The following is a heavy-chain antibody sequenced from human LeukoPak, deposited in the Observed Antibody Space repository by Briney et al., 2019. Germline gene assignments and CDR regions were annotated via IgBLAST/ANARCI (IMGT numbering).Heavy chain of an antibody. D-gene: IGHD7-27*01. CDR2: ISGSGGST. J-gene: IGHJ4*02. V-gene: IGHV3-23*01. CDR1: GFTFTSHA. CDR3: AKETGGFDY. Sequence: GGSLRLSCAASGFTFTSHAMSWVRQAPGKGLEWVSTISGSGGSTFYADSVKGRFTISRDNSKNTLYLQMNSLRAEDTAVYYCAKETGGFDYWGQGTLVTVSS.